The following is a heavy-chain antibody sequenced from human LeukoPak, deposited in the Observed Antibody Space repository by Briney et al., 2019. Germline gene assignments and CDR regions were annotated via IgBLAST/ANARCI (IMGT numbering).Heavy chain of an antibody. D-gene: IGHD3-22*01. CDR3: ARSAYGNDSNRGSYFAY. Sequence: SETLPLICTISGGSNCSCYWSCMRQPPAKELEWIGYIYYSGSTNYNPSLKSQVTISVDTSKNQFTLNLRSVTAAATDMYYCARSAYGNDSNRGSYFAYWGQGTLVTVSS. CDR1: GGSNCSCY. CDR2: IYYSGST. V-gene: IGHV4-59*08. J-gene: IGHJ4*02.